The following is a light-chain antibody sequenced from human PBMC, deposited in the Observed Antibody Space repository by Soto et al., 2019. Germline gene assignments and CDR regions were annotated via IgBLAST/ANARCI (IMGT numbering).Light chain of an antibody. Sequence: EIVMTQSPATLSVSPGERATLSCRASQSVSSNLAWYQQKPGQAPRLLIYGASTRATGIPARFSGSGSGTEFTLTFSSPQSEYFAFYYFQQYNHWPFTFGPGTKVDIK. J-gene: IGKJ3*01. CDR2: GAS. CDR3: QQYNHWPFT. CDR1: QSVSSN. V-gene: IGKV3-15*01.